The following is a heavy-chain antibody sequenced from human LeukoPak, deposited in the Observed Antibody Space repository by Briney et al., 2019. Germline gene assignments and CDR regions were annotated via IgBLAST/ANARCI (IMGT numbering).Heavy chain of an antibody. CDR3: ARALGYCSSTSCYYYDMDV. J-gene: IGHJ6*02. V-gene: IGHV4-34*01. CDR2: INHSGST. D-gene: IGHD2-2*01. Sequence: SETLSLTCAVYGGSFSGYYWSWIRQPPGKGLEWIGEINHSGSTNYNPSLKSRVTISVDTSKNQFSLKLSSVTAADTAVYYCARALGYCSSTSCYYYDMDVWGQGTTVTVSS. CDR1: GGSFSGYY.